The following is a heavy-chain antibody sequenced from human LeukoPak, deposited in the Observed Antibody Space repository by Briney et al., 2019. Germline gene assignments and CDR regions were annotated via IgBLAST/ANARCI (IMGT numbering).Heavy chain of an antibody. J-gene: IGHJ3*02. V-gene: IGHV1-18*01. D-gene: IGHD2-21*02. Sequence: ASVKVSCKAFGYTFTRYGVSWVRQAPGQGLEWIGWISGPNGNTNYAQNFQGRVTMTTDSSTSTAYMELRSLRSDDTAVYYCAREEGDWGDAFDIWGQGTLVTVSS. CDR2: ISGPNGNT. CDR3: AREEGDWGDAFDI. CDR1: GYTFTRYG.